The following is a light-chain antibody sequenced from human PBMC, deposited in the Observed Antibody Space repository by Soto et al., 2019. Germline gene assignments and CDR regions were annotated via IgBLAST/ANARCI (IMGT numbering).Light chain of an antibody. V-gene: IGKV1-9*01. CDR3: QQLNSYPRT. Sequence: DLQLTQSPSFLSASVGDRVTITCRASQGISSYLAWYQQKPGKAPKLLIYAASTLQSGVPSRFSGSGSGTEFTLRISSRQPEDFATYYCQQLNSYPRTFGQGTKVEIK. CDR1: QGISSY. CDR2: AAS. J-gene: IGKJ1*01.